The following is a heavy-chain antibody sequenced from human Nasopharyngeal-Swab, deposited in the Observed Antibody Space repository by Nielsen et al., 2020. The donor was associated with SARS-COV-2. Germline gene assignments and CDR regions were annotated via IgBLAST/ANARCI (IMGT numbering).Heavy chain of an antibody. V-gene: IGHV3-30*03. J-gene: IGHJ4*02. Sequence: GESLKISCAASGFTFSSSGMDWVRQAPGKGLEWVAVISYDGSNEYYGDSVKGRFTISRDNSKNTLYLQMNSLRAEDTAVYYCARSNFIGGSSPPPDYWGQGTLVTVSS. CDR1: GFTFSSSG. CDR2: ISYDGSNE. CDR3: ARSNFIGGSSPPPDY. D-gene: IGHD2-15*01.